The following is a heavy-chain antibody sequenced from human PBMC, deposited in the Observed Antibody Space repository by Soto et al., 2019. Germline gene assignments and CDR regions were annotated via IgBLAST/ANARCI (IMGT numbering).Heavy chain of an antibody. V-gene: IGHV4-59*01. CDR1: GGSISSYY. Sequence: SETLSLTCTVSGGSISSYYWSWIRQPPGKGLEWIGYIYYSGSTNYNPSLKSRVTISVDTSKNQFSLKLSSVTAADTAVYYCARSRRWELPPFDPWGQGTLVTVSS. D-gene: IGHD1-26*01. CDR3: ARSRRWELPPFDP. J-gene: IGHJ5*02. CDR2: IYYSGST.